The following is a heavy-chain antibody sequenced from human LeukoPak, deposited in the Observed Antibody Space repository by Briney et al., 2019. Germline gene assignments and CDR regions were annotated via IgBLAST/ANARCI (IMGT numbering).Heavy chain of an antibody. CDR1: GFTFSSYS. J-gene: IGHJ3*02. CDR3: AVGYSYGFDAFDI. Sequence: GGSLRLSCAASGFTFSSYSMNWVRQAPGKGLEWVSYISSSSSTIYYADSVKGRFTISRDNSKNTLYLQMNSLRAEDTAVHYCAVGYSYGFDAFDIWGQGTMVTVSS. D-gene: IGHD5-18*01. CDR2: ISSSSSTI. V-gene: IGHV3-48*01.